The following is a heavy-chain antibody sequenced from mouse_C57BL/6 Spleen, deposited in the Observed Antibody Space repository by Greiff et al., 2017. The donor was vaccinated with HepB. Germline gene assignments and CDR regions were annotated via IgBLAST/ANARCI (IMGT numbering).Heavy chain of an antibody. V-gene: IGHV5-2*01. CDR3: ARPPVITTVVAVFAY. Sequence: EVQLKESGGGLVQPGESLKLSCESNEYEFPSHDMSWVRKTPEKRLELVAAINSDGGSTYYPDTMERRFIISRDNTKKTLYLQMSSLRSEDTALYYCARPPVITTVVAVFAYWGQGTLVTVSA. D-gene: IGHD1-1*01. CDR1: EYEFPSHD. CDR2: INSDGGST. J-gene: IGHJ3*01.